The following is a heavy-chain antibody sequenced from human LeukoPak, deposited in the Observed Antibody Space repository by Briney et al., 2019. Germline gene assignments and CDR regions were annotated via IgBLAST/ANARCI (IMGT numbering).Heavy chain of an antibody. Sequence: PSETLSLTCTVSGASINIYTYYWGWIRQPPGKGLEWIGSVSYSGSPYYNPSLTSRATISVDTSRNQFSLKLSSVTAADTAVYYCARDLTDLGVIDYWGQGTLVTVSS. CDR1: GASINIYTYY. V-gene: IGHV4-39*07. J-gene: IGHJ4*02. CDR2: VSYSGSP. CDR3: ARDLTDLGVIDY. D-gene: IGHD3-9*01.